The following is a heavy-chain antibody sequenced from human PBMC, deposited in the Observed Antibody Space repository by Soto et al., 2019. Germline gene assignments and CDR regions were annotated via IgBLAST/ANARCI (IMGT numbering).Heavy chain of an antibody. D-gene: IGHD3-22*01. V-gene: IGHV3-74*01. CDR3: TRPRYDGSGTPFDH. CDR2: INSDGSST. CDR1: GFTFSSYW. Sequence: EVPLVESGGGLVQPGGSLRLSCVASGFTFSSYWMHWVRQAPGKGLVWVSRINSDGSSTTYADSVKGRFIISRDNAKNTLYLQMNSLRAEDTAVYYCTRPRYDGSGTPFDHWGQGTLVTVSS. J-gene: IGHJ4*02.